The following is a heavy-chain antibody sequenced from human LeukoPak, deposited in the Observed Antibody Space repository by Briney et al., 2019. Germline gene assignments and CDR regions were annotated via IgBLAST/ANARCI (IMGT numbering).Heavy chain of an antibody. D-gene: IGHD6-13*01. CDR2: IYYSGST. CDR1: GGSISSSSYY. J-gene: IGHJ4*02. CDR3: ARAHTGAADY. V-gene: IGHV4-39*07. Sequence: SETLSLTCTVSGGSISSSSYYWGWIRQPPGKGLEWIGSIYYSGSTYYNPSLKSRVTISVDTSKNQFSLKLSSVTAADTAIYYCARAHTGAADYWGQGTLVTVSS.